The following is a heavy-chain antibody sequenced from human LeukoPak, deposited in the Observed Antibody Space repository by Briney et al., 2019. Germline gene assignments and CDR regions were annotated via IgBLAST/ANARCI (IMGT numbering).Heavy chain of an antibody. CDR3: ARDPQESYCSSTSCYAGDNWFDP. CDR1: GYTFTSYY. CDR2: INPSGGST. D-gene: IGHD2-2*01. V-gene: IGHV1-46*01. Sequence: ASVKVSCKASGYTFTSYYMHWVRQAPGQGLEWMGIINPSGGSTSYAQKFQGRVTMTRDTSTSAVYMELSSLRSEDTAVYYCARDPQESYCSSTSCYAGDNWFDPWGQGTLVTVSS. J-gene: IGHJ5*02.